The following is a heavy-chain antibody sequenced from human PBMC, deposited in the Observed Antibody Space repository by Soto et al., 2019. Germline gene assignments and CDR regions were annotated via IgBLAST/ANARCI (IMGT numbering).Heavy chain of an antibody. CDR2: TIPVSGTT. D-gene: IGHD6-13*01. CDR1: GDSFNDYP. CDR3: ASSYGVSWYGDF. V-gene: IGHV1-69*01. J-gene: IGHJ4*02. Sequence: QVQLVQSGAEVRKPGSSVKVSCHSSGDSFNDYPVTWVRQAPGQGLEWMGGTIPVSGTTNYAQEFQGRVTITADVSTSTVYMESSSLKYEDTALYYCASSYGVSWYGDFWGQGTLVTVSS.